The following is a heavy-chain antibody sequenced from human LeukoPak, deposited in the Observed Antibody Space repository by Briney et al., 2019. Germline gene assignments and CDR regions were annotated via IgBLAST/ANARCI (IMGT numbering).Heavy chain of an antibody. CDR1: GFTFSSYS. V-gene: IGHV3-21*01. Sequence: GGSLRLSCAASGFTFSSYSVNWVRQAPGKGLEWVSSISSGSSYIYYADSVKGRFTISRDNAKNSLYLQMNSLRAEDTALYYCARGEETATLDYWGQGTLVTVSS. D-gene: IGHD2-15*01. J-gene: IGHJ4*02. CDR3: ARGEETATLDY. CDR2: ISSGSSYI.